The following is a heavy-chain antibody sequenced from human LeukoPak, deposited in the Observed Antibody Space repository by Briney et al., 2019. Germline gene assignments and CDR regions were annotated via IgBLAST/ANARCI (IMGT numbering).Heavy chain of an antibody. J-gene: IGHJ3*02. CDR2: INWNGGST. V-gene: IGHV3-20*04. CDR3: ARDPPGVGATTGNAFDI. CDR1: GFTFSSYA. Sequence: PGGSLRLSCAASGFTFSSYAMSWVRQAPGKGLEWVSGINWNGGSTGYADSVKGRFTISRDNAKNSLYLQMNSLRAEDTALYYCARDPPGVGATTGNAFDIWGQGTMVTVSS. D-gene: IGHD1-26*01.